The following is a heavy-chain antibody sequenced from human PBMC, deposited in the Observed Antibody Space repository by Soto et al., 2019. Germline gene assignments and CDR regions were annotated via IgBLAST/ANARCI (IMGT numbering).Heavy chain of an antibody. J-gene: IGHJ2*01. CDR2: ISGSGGST. V-gene: IGHV3-23*01. CDR3: ANTKQRLGGYFDL. CDR1: GFTFSSYA. Sequence: EVQLLESGGGLVQPGGSLRLSCAASGFTFSSYAMSWVRQAPGKGLEWVSAISGSGGSTYYADSVKGRFTISRDNSKNTLYLQMNSLRAEDTAVYYCANTKQRLGGYFDLWGRGTLVTVSS. D-gene: IGHD7-27*01.